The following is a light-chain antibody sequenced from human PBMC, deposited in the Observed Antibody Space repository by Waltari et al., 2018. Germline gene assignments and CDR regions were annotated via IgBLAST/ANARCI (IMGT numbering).Light chain of an antibody. V-gene: IGKV3-20*01. J-gene: IGKJ2*01. CDR2: GAS. CDR3: QHYSSSTGFT. Sequence: EIVLTQSPGTLSLSPGERAALSCGTSQTISSNYLAWYQQKPGQAPRLLFYGASDRATDIPDRISASGSGTDFTLTISRLEPEDFAVYFCQHYSSSTGFTFGQGTKVEIK. CDR1: QTISSNY.